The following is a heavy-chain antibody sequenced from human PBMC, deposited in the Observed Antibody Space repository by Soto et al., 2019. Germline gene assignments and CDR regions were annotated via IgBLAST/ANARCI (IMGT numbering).Heavy chain of an antibody. J-gene: IGHJ4*02. CDR2: ISGSGAAT. CDR1: GFTLRNYA. V-gene: IGHV3-23*01. CDR3: AKDRPTITSYIHNYFDY. Sequence: EVQLLESGGGLVRPGGSLRLSCAASGFTLRNYAMNWVRQAPGKGLEWVAGISGSGAATYYANSVKGRFTISRENSKNTLHLEMPGLRAEDTAVYYCAKDRPTITSYIHNYFDYWGQGALVTVS. D-gene: IGHD6-6*01.